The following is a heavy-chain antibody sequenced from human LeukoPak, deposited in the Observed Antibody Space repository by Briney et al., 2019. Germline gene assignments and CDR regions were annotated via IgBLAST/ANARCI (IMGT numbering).Heavy chain of an antibody. CDR3: VRDAAYSPDY. V-gene: IGHV3-74*01. D-gene: IGHD6-13*01. J-gene: IGHJ4*02. CDR2: LTSDGNSA. Sequence: QSGGSLRLSCAASGFTFSDYWMHWVRQAPGKGLVWVSRLTSDGNSASYADSVKGRFTISRDNAKNTLFLQMNSLTVEDTAVYYCVRDAAYSPDYWGQGTLVTVS. CDR1: GFTFSDYW.